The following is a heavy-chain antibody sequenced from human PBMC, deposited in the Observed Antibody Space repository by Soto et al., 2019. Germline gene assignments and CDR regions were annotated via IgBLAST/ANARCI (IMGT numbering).Heavy chain of an antibody. D-gene: IGHD3-22*01. CDR1: GYIFVDYG. V-gene: IGHV1-18*04. Sequence: QMVQSRAEIKEPGASVKVSCKTSGYIFVDYGIDWVRQAPGQDLQWMGWIGAYHTHTKYTPQFQGRVTITSNTSAKTVNMKLRSLRTDHTATYYGVIHDNTPSLTHWGPGSRITVSS. CDR3: VIHDNTPSLTH. J-gene: IGHJ4*02. CDR2: IGAYHTHT.